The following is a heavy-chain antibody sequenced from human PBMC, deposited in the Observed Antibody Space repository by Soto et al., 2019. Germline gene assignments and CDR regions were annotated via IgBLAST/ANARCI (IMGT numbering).Heavy chain of an antibody. CDR2: IIPIFGTA. D-gene: IGHD2-15*01. CDR3: ARQGGGSCYYPLGVRFLPGKPTRDCQQRNYYFDY. J-gene: IGHJ4*02. V-gene: IGHV1-69*13. Sequence: ASVKVSCKASGYTFTSYAINWVRQAPGQGLEWMGGIIPIFGTANYAQKFQGRVTITADESTSTAYMELSSLRSEDTAVYYCARQGGGSCYYPLGVRFLPGKPTRDCQQRNYYFDYWGQGTLVTVSS. CDR1: GYTFTSYA.